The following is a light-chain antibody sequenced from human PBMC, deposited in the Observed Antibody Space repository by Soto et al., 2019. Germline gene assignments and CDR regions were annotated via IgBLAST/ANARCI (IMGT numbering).Light chain of an antibody. CDR1: QSISDW. Sequence: DIQMTQSPSTLSASVGDRVTITCRASQSISDWLAWYQQIPGRAPKLLIYDASTLQSGVPSRFSGSGSGTEFILTISSLQPDDSATYYCQEYKSATFGQGNKLQIQ. V-gene: IGKV1-5*01. CDR2: DAS. J-gene: IGKJ2*01. CDR3: QEYKSAT.